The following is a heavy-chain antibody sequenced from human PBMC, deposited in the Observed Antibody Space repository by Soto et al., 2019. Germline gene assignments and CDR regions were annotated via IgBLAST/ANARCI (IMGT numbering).Heavy chain of an antibody. J-gene: IGHJ4*02. CDR3: ARGDSSGYTG. D-gene: IGHD6-19*01. Sequence: PSETLSLTCAVYGGSFSGYYWSWIRQPPGKGLEWIGEINHSGSTNYNPSLKSRVTISVDTSKNQFSLKLSSVTAADTAVYYCARGDSSGYTGWGQGTLVTVSS. CDR1: GGSFSGYY. CDR2: INHSGST. V-gene: IGHV4-34*01.